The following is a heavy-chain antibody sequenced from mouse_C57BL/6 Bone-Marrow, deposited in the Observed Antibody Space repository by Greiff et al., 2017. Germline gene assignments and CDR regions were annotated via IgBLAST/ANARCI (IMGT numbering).Heavy chain of an antibody. D-gene: IGHD1-1*01. CDR3: AREEYYGSGGGWYFDV. V-gene: IGHV1-64*01. CDR2: IHPNSGST. Sequence: VQLQQPGAELVKPGASVKLSCKASGYTFTSYWMHWVKQRPGQGLEWIGMIHPNSGSTNYNEKFKSKDTLTVDKSSSTAYMQLSSLTSEDSAVYYCAREEYYGSGGGWYFDVWGTGTTVTVSA. J-gene: IGHJ1*03. CDR1: GYTFTSYW.